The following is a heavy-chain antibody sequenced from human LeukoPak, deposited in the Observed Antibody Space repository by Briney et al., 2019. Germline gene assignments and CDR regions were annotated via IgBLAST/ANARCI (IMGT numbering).Heavy chain of an antibody. CDR1: GFTFSSYW. D-gene: IGHD3-22*01. Sequence: GGSLRLSCAASGFTFSSYWMSWVRQAPGKGLEWAANIKQDGSEKYYVDSVKGRFTISRDNAKISLYLQMNSLRAEDTAVYYCARDSYYDSSGYYYDAFDIWGQGTMVTVSS. CDR2: IKQDGSEK. V-gene: IGHV3-7*01. CDR3: ARDSYYDSSGYYYDAFDI. J-gene: IGHJ3*02.